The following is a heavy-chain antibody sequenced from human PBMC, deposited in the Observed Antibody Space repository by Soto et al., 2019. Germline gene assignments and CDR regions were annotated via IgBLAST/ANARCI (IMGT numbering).Heavy chain of an antibody. CDR3: ARDLGGYVHLWDKSNY. J-gene: IGHJ4*02. V-gene: IGHV3-30*04. Sequence: QVQLVESGGGVVQPGASLRLSCAASGFRFSGFAMHWVRQAPGKGLEWVAVISFDGSEKFYVDSVKGRFSISRDDFHSTVFLQMDSLRPEDTGVYYCARDLGGYVHLWDKSNYWGQGTLLNVSS. CDR2: ISFDGSEK. D-gene: IGHD5-12*01. CDR1: GFRFSGFA.